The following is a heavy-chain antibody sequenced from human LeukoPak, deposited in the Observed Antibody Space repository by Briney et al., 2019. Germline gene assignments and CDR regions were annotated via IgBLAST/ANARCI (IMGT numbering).Heavy chain of an antibody. V-gene: IGHV4-38-2*02. CDR3: ARRVGYYYDSSGQGYFDL. Sequence: SETLSLTCTVSGYSISSGYYWGWIRQPPGKGLEWIGSIYHSGSTNYNPSLKSRVTISVDKSKNQFSLKLSSVTAADTAVYYCARRVGYYYDSSGQGYFDLWGRGTLVTVSS. CDR1: GYSISSGYY. J-gene: IGHJ2*01. D-gene: IGHD3-22*01. CDR2: IYHSGST.